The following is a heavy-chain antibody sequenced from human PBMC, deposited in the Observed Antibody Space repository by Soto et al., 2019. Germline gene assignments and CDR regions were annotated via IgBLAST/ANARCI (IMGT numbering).Heavy chain of an antibody. CDR1: GVTFGFTFSTYG. Sequence: PGGSLRLSCAASGVTFGFTFSTYGMHWVRQAPGKGLEWVAVISYDGSNKYYADSVKGRFTISRDNSKNTLYLQMNSLRAEDTAVYYCVPQLPTVPEFDYWGQGTLVTVSS. J-gene: IGHJ4*02. CDR2: ISYDGSNK. D-gene: IGHD2-2*01. V-gene: IGHV3-30*03. CDR3: VPQLPTVPEFDY.